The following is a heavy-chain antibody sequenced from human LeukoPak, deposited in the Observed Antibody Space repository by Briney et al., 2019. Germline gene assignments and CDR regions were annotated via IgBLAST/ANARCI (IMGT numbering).Heavy chain of an antibody. CDR1: GGTFSSYA. D-gene: IGHD3-22*01. CDR3: AREDSSGYYPRY. J-gene: IGHJ4*02. CDR2: IIPIFGTA. Sequence: SVKVSCKASGGTFSSYAISWVRQAPGQGLEWMGRIIPIFGTANYAQKFQGRVTITTDESTSTAYMELSSLRSEDTAVYYCAREDSSGYYPRYWGQGTLVTVSS. V-gene: IGHV1-69*05.